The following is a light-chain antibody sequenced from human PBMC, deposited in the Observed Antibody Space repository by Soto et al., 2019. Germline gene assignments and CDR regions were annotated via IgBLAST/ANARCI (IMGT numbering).Light chain of an antibody. CDR1: NSNIGSNN. Sequence: QSALTQPPSASGTPGQRVTISCSGSNSNIGSNNVNWYQQLPGTAPKLLIYNNNQRPSGVPDRFSASKSGTSASLAISGLQSEDEADYYCATWDDGLTGSWVFGGGTKLTVL. CDR2: NNN. J-gene: IGLJ3*02. V-gene: IGLV1-44*01. CDR3: ATWDDGLTGSWV.